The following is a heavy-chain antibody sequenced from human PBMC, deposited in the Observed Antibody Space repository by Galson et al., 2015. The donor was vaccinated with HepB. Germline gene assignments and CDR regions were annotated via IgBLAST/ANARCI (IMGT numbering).Heavy chain of an antibody. J-gene: IGHJ4*02. CDR3: ARDLTYYDILTGSFVKYFDY. Sequence: SLRLSCAASGFTVSSNYMSWVRQAPGKGLVWVSRINSDGSSTSYADSVKGRSTISRDNAKNTLYLQMNSLRAEDTAVYYCARDLTYYDILTGSFVKYFDYWGQGTLVTVSS. CDR1: GFTVSSNY. D-gene: IGHD3-9*01. CDR2: INSDGSST. V-gene: IGHV3-74*01.